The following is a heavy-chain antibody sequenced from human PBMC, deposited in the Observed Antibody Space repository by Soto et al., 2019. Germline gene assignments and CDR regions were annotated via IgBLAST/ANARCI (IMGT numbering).Heavy chain of an antibody. Sequence: GGSPRLSCAASGFTFSGYAMSWVRQAPGKGLEWVSAISGSGGSTYYADSVKGRFTISRDNSKNTLYLQMNSLRAEDTAVYYCAKGYSGYMSHFDYWGQGIVVTVSS. V-gene: IGHV3-23*01. J-gene: IGHJ4*02. CDR1: GFTFSGYA. CDR2: ISGSGGST. D-gene: IGHD5-12*01. CDR3: AKGYSGYMSHFDY.